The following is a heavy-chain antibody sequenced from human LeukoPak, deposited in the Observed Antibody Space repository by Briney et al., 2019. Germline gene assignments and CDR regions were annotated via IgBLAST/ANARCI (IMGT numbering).Heavy chain of an antibody. Sequence: ASVKVSCKTSGYTFTSHVIHWVRQAPGHRLDWMGWIDTANGNTQYSQKFQGRVTITRDTSASTAYMELSSLRSEDTAVYYCARGGYYDSSGYSYWGQGTLVTVSS. CDR3: ARGGYYDSSGYSY. D-gene: IGHD3-22*01. CDR2: IDTANGNT. CDR1: GYTFTSHV. V-gene: IGHV1-3*04. J-gene: IGHJ4*02.